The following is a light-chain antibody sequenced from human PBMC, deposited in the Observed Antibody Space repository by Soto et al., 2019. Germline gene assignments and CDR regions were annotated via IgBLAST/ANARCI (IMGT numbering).Light chain of an antibody. V-gene: IGKV1-5*03. CDR1: QGISSW. CDR3: QQYNAYPWT. Sequence: DIQMHTTPSTLCASVVDRVTITCRASQGISSWLAWYQQKPGKAPKLLIYKASTLESGVPSNFSGSGSGTEFSLTISSLQPEDFATYYCQQYNAYPWTFGQGTKVDI. J-gene: IGKJ1*01. CDR2: KAS.